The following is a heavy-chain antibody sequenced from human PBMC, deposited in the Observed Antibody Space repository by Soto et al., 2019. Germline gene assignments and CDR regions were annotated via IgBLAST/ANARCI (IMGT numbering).Heavy chain of an antibody. CDR1: GFTFSSYG. CDR3: ARPRYCSGGSCYRTYYYYGMDV. D-gene: IGHD2-15*01. V-gene: IGHV3-33*01. CDR2: IWYDGSNK. J-gene: IGHJ6*02. Sequence: GSLRLSCAASGFTFSSYGMHWVRQAPGKGLEWVAVIWYDGSNKYYADSVKGRFTISRDNSKNTLYLQMNSLRAEDTAVYYCARPRYCSGGSCYRTYYYYGMDVWGQGTTVTVSS.